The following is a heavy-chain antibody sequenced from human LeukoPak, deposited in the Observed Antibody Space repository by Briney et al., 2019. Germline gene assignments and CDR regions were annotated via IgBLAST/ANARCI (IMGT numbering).Heavy chain of an antibody. CDR2: INHSGST. CDR1: GGSFSGYY. D-gene: IGHD6-13*01. Sequence: SETLSLTCAVYGGSFSGYYWSWIRQPPGKGLEWIGEINHSGSTNYNPSLKSRVTISVDTSKNRFSLKLSSVTAADTAVYYCARGLGSSSWYLHYYYYYYMDVWGKGTTVTVSS. V-gene: IGHV4-34*01. CDR3: ARGLGSSSWYLHYYYYYYMDV. J-gene: IGHJ6*03.